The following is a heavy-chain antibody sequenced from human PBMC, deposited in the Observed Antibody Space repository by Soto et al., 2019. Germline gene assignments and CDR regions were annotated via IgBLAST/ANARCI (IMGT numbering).Heavy chain of an antibody. CDR1: GASITTAYY. J-gene: IGHJ5*02. CDR2: IYYSGST. V-gene: IGHV4-31*03. D-gene: IGHD1-26*01. Sequence: QVQLLESGPKLVKPSQTLSLTCTVSGASITTAYYWTWVRQHPVKGLEWIGHIYYSGSTYYNPSLKSRLNISLDTSKNQLSLQLDSVTAADTAMYSCARGSRFDPWGQGTQVTVSS. CDR3: ARGSRFDP.